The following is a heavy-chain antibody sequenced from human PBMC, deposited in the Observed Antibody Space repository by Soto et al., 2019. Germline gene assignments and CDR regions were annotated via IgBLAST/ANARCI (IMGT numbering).Heavy chain of an antibody. CDR3: TRILWSSRRDALDI. CDR1: GFTFRNYA. V-gene: IGHV3-23*01. Sequence: AGGSLRLSCIASGFTFRNYAMAWVRQAPGADLEWVSAIGTSGTPTLYADSVKSRFSISRDDSRNTVSLQMNSLGVEDTATYYCTRILWSSRRDALDIWGQGTTVTVSS. D-gene: IGHD2-21*01. CDR2: IGTSGTPT. J-gene: IGHJ6*02.